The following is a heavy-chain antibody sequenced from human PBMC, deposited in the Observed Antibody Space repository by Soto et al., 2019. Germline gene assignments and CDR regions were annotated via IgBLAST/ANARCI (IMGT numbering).Heavy chain of an antibody. Sequence: QVQLVESGGGVVQPGRSLRLSCAASGFIFSTYGMHWVRQAPGKGLEWVAVISYDGNNEYYADSVKGRFTISRDNSKKTLYLQMNSLRGEDTAVYYCAKDASHYCGGGSCHFDSWGQGTLVTVSS. D-gene: IGHD2-15*01. CDR1: GFIFSTYG. CDR2: ISYDGNNE. CDR3: AKDASHYCGGGSCHFDS. J-gene: IGHJ4*02. V-gene: IGHV3-30*18.